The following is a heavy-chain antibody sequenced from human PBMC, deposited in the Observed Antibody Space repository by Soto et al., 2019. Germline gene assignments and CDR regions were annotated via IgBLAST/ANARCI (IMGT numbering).Heavy chain of an antibody. CDR1: GGTFSSYA. V-gene: IGHV1-69*13. CDR2: IIPIFGTA. CDR3: ARGGIAAAGTGRFDP. Sequence: ASVKVSCKASGGTFSSYAISWVRQAPGQGLEWMGGIIPIFGTANYAQKFQGRVTITADESTSTAYMELSSLRSEDTAVYYCARGGIAAAGTGRFDPWGQGTLVTVSS. J-gene: IGHJ5*02. D-gene: IGHD6-13*01.